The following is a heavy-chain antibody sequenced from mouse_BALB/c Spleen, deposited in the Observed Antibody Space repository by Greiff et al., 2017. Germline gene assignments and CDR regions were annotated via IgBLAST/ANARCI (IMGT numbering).Heavy chain of an antibody. J-gene: IGHJ3*01. CDR2: ISDGGSYT. V-gene: IGHV5-4*02. CDR1: GFTFSDYY. D-gene: IGHD2-4*01. CDR3: ERGTMIPPVY. Sequence: EVHLVESGGGLVKPGGSLKLSCAASGFTFSDYYMYWVRQTPEKRLEWVATISDGGSYTYYPDSVKGRFTISRDNAKNNLYLQMSSLKSEDTAMFYCERGTMIPPVYWGQGTWATVSA.